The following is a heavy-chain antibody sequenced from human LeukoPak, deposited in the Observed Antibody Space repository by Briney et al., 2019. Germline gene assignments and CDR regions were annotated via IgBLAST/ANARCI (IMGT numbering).Heavy chain of an antibody. Sequence: GGSLRLSCAASGFTFDNYRMSWVRQAPGKGLEWVSLISGDGGSTYYADSVKGRFTISRDNSKNSLYLQMNSLRTEDTALYYCAKDSGMAESGDYWGQGTLVTVSS. CDR2: ISGDGGST. V-gene: IGHV3-43*02. D-gene: IGHD3-10*01. CDR1: GFTFDNYR. J-gene: IGHJ4*02. CDR3: AKDSGMAESGDY.